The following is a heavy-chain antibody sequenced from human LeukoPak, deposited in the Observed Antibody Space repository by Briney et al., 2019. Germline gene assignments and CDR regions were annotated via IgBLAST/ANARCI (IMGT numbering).Heavy chain of an antibody. CDR3: VRAVAGSDSY. CDR1: GFTFSNYW. V-gene: IGHV3-7*01. J-gene: IGHJ4*02. D-gene: IGHD6-19*01. Sequence: PGGSLRLSCEASGFTFSNYWMSWVRQAPGKGLEWVANIKQDGSVKYYVDSVKGRFTISRDNARNSMYLQMNSLRAEDTAGYFLVRAVAGSDSYWGQGTLVTVSS. CDR2: IKQDGSVK.